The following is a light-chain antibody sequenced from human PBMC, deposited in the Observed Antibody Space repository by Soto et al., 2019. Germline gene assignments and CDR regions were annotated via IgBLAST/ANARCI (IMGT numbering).Light chain of an antibody. CDR3: QQYYSLQLN. V-gene: IGKV4-1*01. Sequence: DFVMTQSPDSLAVSLGERATINCKSSPTVLSSSNNKNYLAWYQQKPGQPPKLLISWASARESGVPDRFSGSGSGTDFTLTISSLQAEDVAVYFCQQYYSLQLNFGGGTKVEIK. CDR2: WAS. J-gene: IGKJ4*01. CDR1: PTVLSSSNNKNY.